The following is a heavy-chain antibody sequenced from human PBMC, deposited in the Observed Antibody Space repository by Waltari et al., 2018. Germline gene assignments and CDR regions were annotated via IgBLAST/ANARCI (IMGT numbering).Heavy chain of an antibody. D-gene: IGHD2-2*01. J-gene: IGHJ4*02. Sequence: QVQLQESGPGLVKPSQTLSLTCTVSGGSISSGDYYWSWIRQPPGKGLEWIGYIYYSGSTYYNPSLKSRVTISVDTSKNQFALKLSSVTAADTAVYYCARIVVVPAASYYFDYWGQGTLVTVSS. CDR3: ARIVVVPAASYYFDY. CDR1: GGSISSGDYY. V-gene: IGHV4-30-4*08. CDR2: IYYSGST.